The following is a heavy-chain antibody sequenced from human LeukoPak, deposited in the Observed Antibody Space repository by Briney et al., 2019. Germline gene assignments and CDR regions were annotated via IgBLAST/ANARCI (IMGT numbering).Heavy chain of an antibody. CDR1: GFTFNSYW. V-gene: IGHV3-74*01. J-gene: IGHJ6*03. Sequence: GGSLRLSCAASGFTFNSYWIHWVRQAPGKGLVWVSRINTDGSRTNYADSVKGRFAISRDDAKNTVHLQMYSLGAEDSAVYYCVRGASLAYFMDVWGKGTTVTVSS. D-gene: IGHD3-16*02. CDR3: VRGASLAYFMDV. CDR2: INTDGSRT.